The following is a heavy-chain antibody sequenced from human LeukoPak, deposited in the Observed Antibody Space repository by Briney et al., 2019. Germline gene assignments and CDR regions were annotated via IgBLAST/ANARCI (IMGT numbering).Heavy chain of an antibody. D-gene: IGHD4-17*01. CDR1: GGSISSGGYS. CDR2: IYHSGST. Sequence: SQTLSLTCAVSGGSISSGGYSWSWIRQPPGKGLEWIGYIYHSGSTYYNPSLKSRVTISVDRSKDQFSLKLSSVTAADRGVYCCARSDYGDYVFAFVVWGQGRMVIVS. CDR3: ARSDYGDYVFAFVV. V-gene: IGHV4-30-2*01. J-gene: IGHJ3*01.